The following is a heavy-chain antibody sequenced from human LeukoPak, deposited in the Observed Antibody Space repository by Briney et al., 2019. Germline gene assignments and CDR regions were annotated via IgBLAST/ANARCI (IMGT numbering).Heavy chain of an antibody. CDR2: IFNSGST. CDR3: ALGDCSSTSCYVFDY. D-gene: IGHD2-2*01. V-gene: IGHV4-59*01. Sequence: SETLSLACTVSGGYISSYYWSWIRQPPGKGLEWIGYIFNSGSTNYNPSLKSRVTISVDTSKNQFSLKLSSVTAADTAVYFCALGDCSSTSCYVFDYWGQGTLVTVSS. CDR1: GGYISSYY. J-gene: IGHJ4*02.